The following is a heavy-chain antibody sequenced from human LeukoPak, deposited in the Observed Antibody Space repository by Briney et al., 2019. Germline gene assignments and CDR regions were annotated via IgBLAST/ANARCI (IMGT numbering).Heavy chain of an antibody. D-gene: IGHD3-3*01. CDR3: ARRYLDFWSGYLGPLDY. CDR1: GGSISSYY. V-gene: IGHV4-59*12. J-gene: IGHJ4*02. Sequence: PSETLSLTCTVSGGSISSYYWSWIRQPPGKGLEWIGYIYYTGSTNYNPSLKSRVTISVDRPKNQFSLKLSSVTAADTAVYYCARRYLDFWSGYLGPLDYWGQGTLVTVSS. CDR2: IYYTGST.